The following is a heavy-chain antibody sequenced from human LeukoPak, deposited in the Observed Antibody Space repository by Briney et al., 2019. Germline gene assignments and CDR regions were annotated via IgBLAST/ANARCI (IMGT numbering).Heavy chain of an antibody. D-gene: IGHD3-3*01. J-gene: IGHJ4*02. CDR2: IYPGDSDT. CDR3: ARLPTGYPFGVVTIDY. Sequence: GESLKISWRGSGYSFTSCWIGWVRQMPGKGLEWMGIIYPGDSDTRYSPSFQGQVTISADKSISTAYLQWSSLKASDTAMYYCARLPTGYPFGVVTIDYWGQGTLVTVSS. CDR1: GYSFTSCW. V-gene: IGHV5-51*01.